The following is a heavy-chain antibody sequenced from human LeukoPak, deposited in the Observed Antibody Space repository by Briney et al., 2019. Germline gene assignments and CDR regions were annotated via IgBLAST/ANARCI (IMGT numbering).Heavy chain of an antibody. J-gene: IGHJ4*02. D-gene: IGHD3-22*01. Sequence: SETLSLTCTVSGGSISSGDYYWSWIRQPPGKGLEWIGYIYYSGSTYYNPSLKSRVTISVDTSKNQFSLKLSSVTAADTAVYYCARAGDSSGYYSFSFDYWGQGTLVTVSS. CDR3: ARAGDSSGYYSFSFDY. CDR1: GGSISSGDYY. V-gene: IGHV4-30-4*01. CDR2: IYYSGST.